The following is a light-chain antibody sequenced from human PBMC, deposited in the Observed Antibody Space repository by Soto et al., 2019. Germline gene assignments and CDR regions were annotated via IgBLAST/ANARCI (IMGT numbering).Light chain of an antibody. Sequence: DIQMTQSPSSLSASVGDRVTITCRTSQSISRYLNWYQHKPGKAPNLLIYAASSSKPGVPSRFSGNGSGTDFTLTISSLEPEDFALYYCQQRRNWPLTFGQGTRLEI. CDR1: QSISRY. V-gene: IGKV1-39*01. J-gene: IGKJ5*01. CDR2: AAS. CDR3: QQRRNWPLT.